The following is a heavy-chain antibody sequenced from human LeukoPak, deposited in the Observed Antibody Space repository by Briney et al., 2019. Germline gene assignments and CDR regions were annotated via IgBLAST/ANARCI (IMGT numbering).Heavy chain of an antibody. Sequence: SETLSLTCAVSGGSISSGGYSWSWIRQPPGKGLEWIGYIYHSGSTYYNPSLKSRVTISVDRSKNQFSLKLSSVTAADTAVYYCARDRLAVAGTGWFDPWGQGTLVTISS. D-gene: IGHD6-19*01. CDR2: IYHSGST. CDR1: GGSISSGGYS. J-gene: IGHJ5*02. CDR3: ARDRLAVAGTGWFDP. V-gene: IGHV4-30-2*01.